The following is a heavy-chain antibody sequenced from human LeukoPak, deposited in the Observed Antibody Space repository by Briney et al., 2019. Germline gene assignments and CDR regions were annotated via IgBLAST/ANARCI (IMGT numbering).Heavy chain of an antibody. V-gene: IGHV3-23*01. D-gene: IGHD3-22*01. CDR2: LSDSAVSS. CDR1: GFTFRNEE. J-gene: IGHJ4*02. Sequence: PGGSLRLSCVVSGFTFRNEEMNWVRQAPGKGLEWVSSLSDSAVSSYYADSVKGRFTISRDNSKNTLYLQMNSLRAEDTATYYCAKAPDSSGFPSYFDTWGQGTLVAVSS. CDR3: AKAPDSSGFPSYFDT.